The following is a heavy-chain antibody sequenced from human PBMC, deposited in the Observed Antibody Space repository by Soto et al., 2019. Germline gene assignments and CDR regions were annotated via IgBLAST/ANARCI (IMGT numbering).Heavy chain of an antibody. V-gene: IGHV3-48*02. CDR1: GFTFRSYN. CDR2: ISSSSSTI. J-gene: IGHJ4*01. D-gene: IGHD5-12*01. Sequence: DVQLVESGGGLVQPGGSLRLSCAASGFTFRSYNMNWVRQAPGKGLDWVSYISSSSSTIYYADSVKGRFTISRDNAKNSLYLQMNSLRDDDTAMYYCARGGTIAVTTIGDYWGQGTLVIVSS. CDR3: ARGGTIAVTTIGDY.